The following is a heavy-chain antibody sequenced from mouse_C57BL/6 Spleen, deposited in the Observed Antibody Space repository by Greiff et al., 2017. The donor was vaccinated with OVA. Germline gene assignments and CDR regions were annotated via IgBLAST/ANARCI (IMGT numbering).Heavy chain of an antibody. Sequence: QVQLQQSGAELVRPGTSVKVSCKASGYAFTNYLIEWVKQRPGQGLEWIGVINTGSGGTNYNEKFKGKATLTSDKSSSTAYMQLSSLTSEDSAVYFCARGDSSFTMDYWGQGTSVTVAS. CDR3: ARGDSSFTMDY. J-gene: IGHJ4*01. CDR1: GYAFTNYL. D-gene: IGHD1-1*01. V-gene: IGHV1-54*01. CDR2: INTGSGGT.